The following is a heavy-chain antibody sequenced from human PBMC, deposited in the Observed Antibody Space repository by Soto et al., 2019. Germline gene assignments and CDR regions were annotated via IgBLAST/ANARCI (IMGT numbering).Heavy chain of an antibody. Sequence: SLRLSCTASGFTFGDYAMSWVRQAPGKGLEWVGFIRSKAYGGTTEYAASVKGTFTISRYDSKSIAYLQMNSLNTEDTAVYYCTRARKDGPYCGGGSCTLPDYYYYGMDVWGQGTTVTVSS. D-gene: IGHD2-15*01. V-gene: IGHV3-49*04. CDR1: GFTFGDYA. CDR2: IRSKAYGGTT. CDR3: TRARKDGPYCGGGSCTLPDYYYYGMDV. J-gene: IGHJ6*02.